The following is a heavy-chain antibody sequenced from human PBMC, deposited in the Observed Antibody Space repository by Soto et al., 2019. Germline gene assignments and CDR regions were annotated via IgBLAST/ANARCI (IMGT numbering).Heavy chain of an antibody. CDR1: GGSFSGYY. CDR2: MNHLKFT. J-gene: IGHJ4*02. Sequence: TSETLSLTCAVYGGSFSGYYWTWIRQPPGKGLEWIGEMNHLKFTSHNPSLKSRVAISVDTSKNQFSLKLTSVTAADTALYYCARAPYIYNFRYFDFWGQGLLVTVSS. CDR3: ARAPYIYNFRYFDF. V-gene: IGHV4-34*01. D-gene: IGHD5-18*01.